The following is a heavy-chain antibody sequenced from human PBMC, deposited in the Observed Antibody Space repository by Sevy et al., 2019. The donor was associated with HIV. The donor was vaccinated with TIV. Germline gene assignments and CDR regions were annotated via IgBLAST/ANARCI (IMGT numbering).Heavy chain of an antibody. CDR1: GFTFSSYS. J-gene: IGHJ4*02. D-gene: IGHD6-6*01. Sequence: GGSLRLSCAASGFTFSSYSMNWVRQAPGKGLEWVSSISSSNNYIYYADSLKGRLTISRDNAKNSLYLQMNSLRAEDTAVYYCARDLSEYSSSSKYYFDYWGQGILVTVSS. V-gene: IGHV3-21*01. CDR3: ARDLSEYSSSSKYYFDY. CDR2: ISSSNNYI.